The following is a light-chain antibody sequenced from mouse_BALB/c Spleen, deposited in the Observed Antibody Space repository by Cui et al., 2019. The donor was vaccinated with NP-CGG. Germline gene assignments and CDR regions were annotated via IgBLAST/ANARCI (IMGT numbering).Light chain of an antibody. V-gene: IGLV1*01. CDR3: ALWYSNHWV. Sequence: QACVTQESALTTSPGETVTLTCRSSTGAVTTINYANWVQEKPDHLFTGLIGGTNNRAPGVPARFSGSLIGDKAALTITGAQTEDEAIYFCALWYSNHWVFGGGTKLTVL. CDR1: TGAVTTINY. J-gene: IGLJ1*01. CDR2: GTN.